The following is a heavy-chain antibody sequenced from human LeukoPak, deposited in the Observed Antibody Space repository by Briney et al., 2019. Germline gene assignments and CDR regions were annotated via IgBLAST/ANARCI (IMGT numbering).Heavy chain of an antibody. Sequence: ASVKVSCKASGYTFTSYGISRVRQAPGQGLEWMGWISAYNGNTNYAQKLQGRVTMTTDTSTSTAYMELRSLRSDDTAVYYCARDRAPYDYVWGSYRSDAFDIWGQGTMVTVSS. CDR2: ISAYNGNT. V-gene: IGHV1-18*01. J-gene: IGHJ3*02. CDR1: GYTFTSYG. D-gene: IGHD3-16*02. CDR3: ARDRAPYDYVWGSYRSDAFDI.